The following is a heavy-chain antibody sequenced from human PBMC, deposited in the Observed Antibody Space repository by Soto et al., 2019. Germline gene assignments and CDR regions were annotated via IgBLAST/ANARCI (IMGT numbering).Heavy chain of an antibody. D-gene: IGHD4-17*01. CDR3: ASGRYGDY. Sequence: QAHLVQSGPEVKKPGASVKVSCQGSGYIFTSYGIAWVRQAPGQGLEWMGWISAHNGKTEYAQKFQGRVTVTRDTSTSTAYLARRSFRSDDTALYDGASGRYGDYGGQGALGTVSS. V-gene: IGHV1-18*01. CDR1: GYIFTSYG. J-gene: IGHJ4*02. CDR2: ISAHNGKT.